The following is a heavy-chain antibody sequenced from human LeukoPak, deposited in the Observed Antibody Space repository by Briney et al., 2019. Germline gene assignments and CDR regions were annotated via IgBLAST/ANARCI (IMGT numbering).Heavy chain of an antibody. CDR2: ISSSSSTI. V-gene: IGHV3-48*04. D-gene: IGHD2-2*01. CDR1: GFTFSSYS. CDR3: ARPYHSCSSTTCYYSFDM. J-gene: IGHJ3*02. Sequence: GGSLRLSCAAPGFTFSSYSMNWVRQAPGKGLEWVSYISSSSSTIYYADSVKGRFTISRDNAKNSLYLQMNSLRAEDTALYYCARPYHSCSSTTCYYSFDMWGQGTMVTVSS.